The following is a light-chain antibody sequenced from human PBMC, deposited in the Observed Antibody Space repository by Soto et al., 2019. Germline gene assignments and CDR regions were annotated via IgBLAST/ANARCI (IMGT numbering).Light chain of an antibody. V-gene: IGLV2-14*01. CDR1: SSDVDGYNY. CDR3: GSYTSSSTSVI. J-gene: IGLJ2*01. CDR2: DVN. Sequence: QSALTQPASVSGSPGQSITISCTGTSSDVDGYNYVSWYQYHPGKAPKLMIYDVNNRPSGVSNRFSGSKSGNTASLTISGLQAEDEADYYCGSYTSSSTSVIFGSGTKLTVL.